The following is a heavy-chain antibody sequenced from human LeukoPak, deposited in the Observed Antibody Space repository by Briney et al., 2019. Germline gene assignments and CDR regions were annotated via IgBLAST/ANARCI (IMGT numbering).Heavy chain of an antibody. V-gene: IGHV1-2*02. J-gene: IGHJ1*01. Sequence: ASVKLSCTGSGYTFTTSYVTCGRESPRQPLGWMGWINPNSGGTSYAQTFQGRVTMTSDTSISPAYMELSGLKSDDTAVYYCVRGVAQGSGDWGQGTLVTVSS. CDR1: GYTFTTSY. CDR3: VRGVAQGSGD. D-gene: IGHD3-10*01. CDR2: INPNSGGT.